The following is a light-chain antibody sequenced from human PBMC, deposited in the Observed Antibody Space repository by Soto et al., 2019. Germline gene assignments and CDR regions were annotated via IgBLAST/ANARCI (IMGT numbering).Light chain of an antibody. CDR3: PQLNSYPLT. CDR2: TAS. CDR1: QGINSY. Sequence: DVQLTQSPSFLSASVGDRLTITCRASQGINSYLAWYQQKPGKAPQLLIYTASTLQSGVPSRFSGSASGTEFTLTISSLQPEDFATYYCPQLNSYPLTFGGGTKVEI. V-gene: IGKV1-9*01. J-gene: IGKJ4*01.